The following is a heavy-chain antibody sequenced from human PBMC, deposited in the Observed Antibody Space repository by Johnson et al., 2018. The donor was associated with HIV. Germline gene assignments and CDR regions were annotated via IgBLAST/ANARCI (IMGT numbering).Heavy chain of an antibody. CDR3: ARAGEDCINGVCSKAFDI. CDR1: GFTFNDYG. J-gene: IGHJ3*02. CDR2: INWNGGGT. Sequence: VQLVEFGGGVVRPGGSLRLSCAASGFTFNDYGMSWVRQAPGKGLEWVSGINWNGGGTGYADSVKGRFTISRDNAKNSLYVQMSSLRAEDTALYYCARAGEDCINGVCSKAFDIWGQGTMVTVSS. D-gene: IGHD2-8*01. V-gene: IGHV3-20*04.